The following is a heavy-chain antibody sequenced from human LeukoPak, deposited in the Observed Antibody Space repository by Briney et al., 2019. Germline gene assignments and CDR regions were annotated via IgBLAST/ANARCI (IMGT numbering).Heavy chain of an antibody. Sequence: GGSLRLSCAASGFTFSSYSMTWVRQAPGKGLEWVSYISSSSSTIYYADSVKGRFTISRDNAKNSLYLQMNSLRDEDTAVYYCARVALDFWTPAFDYWGQGTLVTVSS. V-gene: IGHV3-48*02. CDR3: ARVALDFWTPAFDY. CDR2: ISSSSSTI. CDR1: GFTFSSYS. D-gene: IGHD3/OR15-3a*01. J-gene: IGHJ4*02.